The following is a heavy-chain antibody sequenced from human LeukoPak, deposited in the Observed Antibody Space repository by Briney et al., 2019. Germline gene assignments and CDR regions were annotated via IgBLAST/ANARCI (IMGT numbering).Heavy chain of an antibody. Sequence: SGTLSLTCAVSGGSFSGYYWTWIRQPPGKGLEWIGEINHSGSANYNPSLTSRVTISLDTSKNQFSLNLSSVTAADTAVYYCARGQGTVTTHWGQGTLVTVSS. CDR1: GGSFSGYY. D-gene: IGHD4-17*01. V-gene: IGHV4-34*01. J-gene: IGHJ4*02. CDR3: ARGQGTVTTH. CDR2: INHSGSA.